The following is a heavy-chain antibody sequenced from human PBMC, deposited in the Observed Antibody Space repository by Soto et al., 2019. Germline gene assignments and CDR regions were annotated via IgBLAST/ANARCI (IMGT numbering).Heavy chain of an antibody. CDR3: VTLQFSRWFY. D-gene: IGHD4-4*01. V-gene: IGHV3-48*03. CDR1: GFSFSNYE. Sequence: GGSLRLSCAASGFSFSNYEMNWVRQAPGKGLEWVSYISSSGSTIYYADSVRGRFTISRDNSKNSLYLQMNSLRAEDTALYYCVTLQFSRWFYWGLGTLVTVSS. CDR2: ISSSGSTI. J-gene: IGHJ4*02.